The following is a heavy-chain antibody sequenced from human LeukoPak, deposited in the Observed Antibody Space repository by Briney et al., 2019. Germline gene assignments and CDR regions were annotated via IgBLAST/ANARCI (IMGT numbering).Heavy chain of an antibody. CDR1: GLTFSNAW. J-gene: IGHJ4*02. Sequence: PGGSLRLSCAASGLTFSNAWMSWVRQAPGKGLEWGGRIKSKTNGGTTDYAAVVKGKFTISRDDSKNTLYLQMNSLKTEDTAVYYCITIFGYPDYWGQGTLVTVSS. V-gene: IGHV3-15*01. CDR2: IKSKTNGGTT. D-gene: IGHD3-3*01. CDR3: ITIFGYPDY.